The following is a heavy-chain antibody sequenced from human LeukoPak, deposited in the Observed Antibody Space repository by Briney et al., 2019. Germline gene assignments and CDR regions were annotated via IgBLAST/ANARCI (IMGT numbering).Heavy chain of an antibody. D-gene: IGHD4-11*01. Sequence: GGSLRLSCAASGFTVSTNYMSWVRQAPGKGLEWVSVIYSGGSTYYADSVKGRFTISRHNSENMLYLQTNSLRAEDTAVYYCARGMTNPFDYWGQGTLVTVSS. CDR3: ARGMTNPFDY. CDR1: GFTVSTNY. CDR2: IYSGGST. J-gene: IGHJ4*02. V-gene: IGHV3-53*04.